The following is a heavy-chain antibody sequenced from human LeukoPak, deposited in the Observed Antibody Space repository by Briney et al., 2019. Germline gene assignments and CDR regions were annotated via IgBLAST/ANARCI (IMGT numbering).Heavy chain of an antibody. J-gene: IGHJ3*02. D-gene: IGHD4-23*01. CDR2: MNPNSGNT. CDR3: ARGRVYNGGNSDLRGAFDI. Sequence: ASVKVSCKASGYTFTSYDINWVRQATGQGLEWMGWMNPNSGNTGYAQKFQGRVTITRNTSISTAYMELSSLRSEDTAVYYCARGRVYNGGNSDLRGAFDIWGQGTMVTVSS. V-gene: IGHV1-8*03. CDR1: GYTFTSYD.